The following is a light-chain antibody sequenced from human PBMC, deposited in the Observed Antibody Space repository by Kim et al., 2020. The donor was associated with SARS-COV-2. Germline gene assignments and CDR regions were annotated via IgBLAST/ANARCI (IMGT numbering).Light chain of an antibody. CDR2: LAA. CDR1: ENIGTW. CDR3: QHYSRFPYT. Sequence: SATVRVRVPSTCRASENIGTWVAWYQQKPGRAPSLLIYLAATLESGVPSRFSGTGSGTEFSLSITSLQPDDFATYYCQHYSRFPYTFGQGTKLEI. V-gene: IGKV1-5*03. J-gene: IGKJ2*01.